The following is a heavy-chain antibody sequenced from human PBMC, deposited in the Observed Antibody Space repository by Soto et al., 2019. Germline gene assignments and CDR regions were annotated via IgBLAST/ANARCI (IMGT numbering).Heavy chain of an antibody. Sequence: VQLVETGGGLVQPGGSLRLSCAASGFTFSSYEMNWVRQAPGKGLEWVSYISSSGSTIYYADSVKGRFTISRDNAKNSLYLQMNSLRAEDTAVYYCARDGRLVGGYYFDYWGQGTLVTVSS. V-gene: IGHV3-48*03. D-gene: IGHD1-26*01. CDR1: GFTFSSYE. CDR2: ISSSGSTI. CDR3: ARDGRLVGGYYFDY. J-gene: IGHJ4*02.